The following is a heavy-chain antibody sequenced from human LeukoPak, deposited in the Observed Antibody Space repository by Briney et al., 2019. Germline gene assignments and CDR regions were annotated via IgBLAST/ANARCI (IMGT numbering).Heavy chain of an antibody. CDR2: VYYSGNT. D-gene: IGHD3-16*01. CDR1: GGSVGSGNYY. V-gene: IGHV4-61*01. CDR3: ARDREGMITLMAN. J-gene: IGHJ4*02. Sequence: PSETLSLTCTVSGGSVGSGNYYWSWIWQPPGKRLEWIGYVYYSGNTNYNPSLKSRVTISIDTSKNQFSLKLSSVTAADTAIYYCARDREGMITLMANWGQGTLVTVSS.